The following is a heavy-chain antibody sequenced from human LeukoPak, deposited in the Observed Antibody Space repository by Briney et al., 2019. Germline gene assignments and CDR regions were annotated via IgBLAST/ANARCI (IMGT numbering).Heavy chain of an antibody. CDR1: GGSFSGYY. V-gene: IGHV4-34*01. CDR2: INHSGST. CDR3: ARGGYYYDSSGYYFIFDY. J-gene: IGHJ4*02. D-gene: IGHD3-22*01. Sequence: PSETLSLTCAVYGGSFSGYYWSWIRQPPGKGLEWIGEINHSGSTNYNPSLKSRVTISVDTSKNQFSLKLSSVTAADTAVYYCARGGYYYDSSGYYFIFDYWGQGTLVTVSS.